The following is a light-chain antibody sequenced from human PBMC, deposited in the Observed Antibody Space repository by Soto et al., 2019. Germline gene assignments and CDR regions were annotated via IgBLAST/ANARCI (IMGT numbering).Light chain of an antibody. CDR1: QSVYSSF. CDR3: QQYGSSQT. V-gene: IGKV3-20*01. Sequence: EIVLTQSPGTLSFSPGERATLSFRASQSVYSSFLAWYQQKPGQAPRLLIYGASSRATGIPDRFSGSGSGTDFTLTISRLEPEDFAVYYCQQYGSSQTFGQGTKVEIK. CDR2: GAS. J-gene: IGKJ1*01.